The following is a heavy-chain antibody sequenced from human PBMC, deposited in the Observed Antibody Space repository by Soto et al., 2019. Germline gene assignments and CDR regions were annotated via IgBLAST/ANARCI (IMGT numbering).Heavy chain of an antibody. CDR2: ISYDGSNK. D-gene: IGHD3-16*01. CDR3: AKPLYYNYEHKCYFDY. V-gene: IGHV3-30*18. CDR1: GFTFSSYG. Sequence: GGSLRLSCAASGFTFSSYGMHWVRQAPGKGLEWVAVISYDGSNKYYADSVKGRFTISRDNSKNTLYLQMNSLRAEDTAVYYCAKPLYYNYEHKCYFDYWGQGTLVTVP. J-gene: IGHJ4*02.